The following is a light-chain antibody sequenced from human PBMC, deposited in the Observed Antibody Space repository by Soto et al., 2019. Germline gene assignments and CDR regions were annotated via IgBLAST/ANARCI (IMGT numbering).Light chain of an antibody. CDR2: GAS. Sequence: EIVMTQSPATLSVSPGERATLSCRASQSVSSNLAWYQKKPGQAPRILIYGASTRATGIPARFSGSGSGTDFNLTISRLETEDFAVYLCQQYGSSTLTFGQGTRREIK. J-gene: IGKJ5*01. CDR3: QQYGSSTLT. V-gene: IGKV3-15*01. CDR1: QSVSSN.